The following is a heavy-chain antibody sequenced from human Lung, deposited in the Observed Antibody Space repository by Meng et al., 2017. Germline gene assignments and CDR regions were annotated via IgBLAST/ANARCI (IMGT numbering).Heavy chain of an antibody. CDR2: INVYNGKT. J-gene: IGHJ4*02. CDR3: ATRGNPYLNC. CDR1: GYTLSSDC. V-gene: IGHV1-18*01. Sequence: VQVVQGGAEVKEPGALVKVSCDASGYTLSSDCFSWVRQAPGQGLEWLGWINVYNGKTDYALKFQDRVTMTTDTFTNTAYMELRSLRSDDTAVYYCATRGNPYLNCWGQGTLVTVSS.